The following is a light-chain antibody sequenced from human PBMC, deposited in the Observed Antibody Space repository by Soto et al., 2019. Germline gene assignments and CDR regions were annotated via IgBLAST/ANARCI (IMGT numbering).Light chain of an antibody. J-gene: IGLJ1*01. Sequence: QSVLTQPPSASGTPGQRVTISCSGSGSNIGGNTVNWYQQFPGTAHKLLIYSTNQRPSGVPDRFSASKSGTSASLAISGLQSEDEADYYCAAWDDSLNGNVFGTGTKLTVL. CDR1: GSNIGGNT. CDR2: STN. CDR3: AAWDDSLNGNV. V-gene: IGLV1-44*01.